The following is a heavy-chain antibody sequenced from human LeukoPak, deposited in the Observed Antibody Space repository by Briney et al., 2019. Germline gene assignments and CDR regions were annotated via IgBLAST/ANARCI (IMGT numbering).Heavy chain of an antibody. Sequence: SETLSLTCTVSGGSISSSSYYWGGIRQPPGKGLGWIGSIYYTGSAYYNPSLKSRVTMSVDTSKNQFSLRLSSVTAADTAVYSCARHPERYSYFDYWGQGTLVTVSS. D-gene: IGHD5-18*01. CDR1: GGSISSSSYY. J-gene: IGHJ4*02. CDR2: IYYTGSA. V-gene: IGHV4-39*01. CDR3: ARHPERYSYFDY.